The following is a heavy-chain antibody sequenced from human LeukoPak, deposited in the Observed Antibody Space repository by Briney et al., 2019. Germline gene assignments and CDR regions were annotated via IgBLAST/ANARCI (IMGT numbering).Heavy chain of an antibody. CDR3: AKGPGGVYGDYGYYFDY. D-gene: IGHD4-17*01. CDR2: ISYDGSNN. V-gene: IGHV3-30*18. CDR1: GFTFSSFG. J-gene: IGHJ4*02. Sequence: GGSLRLSCAASGFTFSSFGMHWVRQAPGKGLEWGAVISYDGSNNYYEDSVKGRFTISRDNSKNTLYLQMNSLRAEDTAVYYCAKGPGGVYGDYGYYFDYWGQGTLVTVSS.